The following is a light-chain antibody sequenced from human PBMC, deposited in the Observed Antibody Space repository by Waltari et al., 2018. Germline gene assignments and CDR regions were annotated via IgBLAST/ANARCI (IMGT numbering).Light chain of an antibody. CDR2: GAS. CDR1: QSIRSN. Sequence: EIVMTQSPATLSVFPGERATLSCRASQSIRSNLAWYQHKPGQAPRLLIYGASTRATGIPARISGSESGTRCTLSISSLQSEEFAVYFCQQYDNWLGTFGQGTKVEIK. J-gene: IGKJ1*01. CDR3: QQYDNWLGT. V-gene: IGKV3-15*01.